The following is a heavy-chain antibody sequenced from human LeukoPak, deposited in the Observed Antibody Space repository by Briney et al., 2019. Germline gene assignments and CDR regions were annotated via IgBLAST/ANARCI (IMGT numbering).Heavy chain of an antibody. V-gene: IGHV4-59*01. J-gene: IGHJ4*02. CDR3: ARGRGQWLPFDY. CDR2: IYYSGST. CDR1: GGSISSYY. Sequence: SETLSLTCTVSGGSISSYYWSWIRQPPGKGLEWIGYIYYSGSTNYNPSLKSRVTISVDTSKNQFSLKLSSVTAADTAVYYCARGRGQWLPFDYWGQGTLATVSS. D-gene: IGHD6-19*01.